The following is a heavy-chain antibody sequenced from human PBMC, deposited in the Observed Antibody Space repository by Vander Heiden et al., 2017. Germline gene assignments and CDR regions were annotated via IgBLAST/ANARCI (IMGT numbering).Heavy chain of an antibody. CDR3: ARGPNGVG. J-gene: IGHJ4*02. V-gene: IGHV3-48*01. CDR2: ISSSSGTI. CDR1: GFTFSSYS. D-gene: IGHD2-8*01. Sequence: EVQLVESGGALVQPGGSLRLPCAASGFTFSSYSMNWVRQAPGKGLEWVSYISSSSGTIKYGDSVKGRFTISRDNAKNSLFLQMNSLRAEDTAVYYCARGPNGVGWGQGTLVTVSS.